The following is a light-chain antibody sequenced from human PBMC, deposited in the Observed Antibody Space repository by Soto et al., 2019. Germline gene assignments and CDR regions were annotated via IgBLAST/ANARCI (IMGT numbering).Light chain of an antibody. CDR2: DAS. J-gene: IGKJ1*01. Sequence: DIQMTQSPSTLSASVGDRVTITCRASQTINSWLAWYQQKPGKAPKVLIFDASSLKTGVPSRFSGSGSGTEFTLTISSLQPDDFATYYCQQYNSYSRTFGQGTKVDIK. CDR1: QTINSW. V-gene: IGKV1-5*01. CDR3: QQYNSYSRT.